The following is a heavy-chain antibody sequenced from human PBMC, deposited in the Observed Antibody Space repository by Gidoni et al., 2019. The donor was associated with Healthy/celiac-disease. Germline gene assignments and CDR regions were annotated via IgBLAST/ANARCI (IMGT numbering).Heavy chain of an antibody. CDR2: IIPIFGTA. CDR1: VGTFSSYA. V-gene: IGHV1-69*01. D-gene: IGHD2-21*01. CDR3: ARGGRDGYNDAFDI. J-gene: IGHJ3*02. Sequence: QVQLVQSGAEVKKPGSSVKVSCKASVGTFSSYAISWVRQAPGQGLEWMGVIIPIFGTASYAQKFQGRVTITADESTSTAYMELSSLRSEDTAVYYCARGGRDGYNDAFDIWGQGTMVTVSS.